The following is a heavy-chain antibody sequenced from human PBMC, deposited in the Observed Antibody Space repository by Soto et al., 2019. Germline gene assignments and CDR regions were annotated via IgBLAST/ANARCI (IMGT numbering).Heavy chain of an antibody. J-gene: IGHJ4*02. CDR1: AFAYSGSA. CDR2: LRSQANSSAT. D-gene: IGHD6-13*01. CDR3: TGTSGYSGSWYYCDY. Sequence: PGGSLRHSCAASAFAYSGSAMHWVRQASGKDLEWVGRLRSQANSSATAYAASVKGRFTISRDDSNNTAYLQMNSLKTEDTAVYYCTGTSGYSGSWYYCDYWGQGTLGTVSS. V-gene: IGHV3-73*01.